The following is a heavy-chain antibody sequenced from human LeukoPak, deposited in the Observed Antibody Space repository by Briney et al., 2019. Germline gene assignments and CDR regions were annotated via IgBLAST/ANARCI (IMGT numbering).Heavy chain of an antibody. J-gene: IGHJ1*01. CDR1: GFNFSTYG. D-gene: IGHD3-9*01. CDR2: IWNDGSSK. CDR3: ASPYYDILTGYQTKYFQH. Sequence: PGGSLRLSCAASGFNFSTYGMHWVRQAPGKGLEWVAAIWNDGSSKYYADSVKGRFTISRDNSKNTLYLQMNSLRAEDTAVYYCASPYYDILTGYQTKYFQHWGQGTLVTVSS. V-gene: IGHV3-33*01.